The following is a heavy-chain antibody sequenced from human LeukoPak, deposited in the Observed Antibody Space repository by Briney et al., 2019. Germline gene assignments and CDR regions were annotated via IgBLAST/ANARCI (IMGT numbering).Heavy chain of an antibody. D-gene: IGHD6-13*01. J-gene: IGHJ4*02. CDR1: GGSISSHY. Sequence: SETLSLTCTVSGGSISSHYWSWIRQPPGKGLEWIGYIYYSGSTNYNPSLKSRVTISVDTSKNQFSLKLSSVTAADTAVYYCARGGEYPSQYSNTWSTFDYWGQGTLVTASS. V-gene: IGHV4-59*11. CDR2: IYYSGST. CDR3: ARGGEYPSQYSNTWSTFDY.